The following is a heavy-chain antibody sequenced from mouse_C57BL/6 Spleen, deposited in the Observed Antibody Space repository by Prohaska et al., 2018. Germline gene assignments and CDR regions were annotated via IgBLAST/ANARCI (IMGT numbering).Heavy chain of an antibody. CDR1: GYTFTSYW. CDR2: IDPSDSYT. V-gene: IGHV1-50*01. CDR3: ARERGSSHWYFDV. Sequence: QVQLQQPGAELVKPGASVKLSCKASGYTFTSYWMQWVKQRPGQGLEWIGEIDPSDSYTNYNQKFKGKATLTVDTSSSTAYMQLSSLTSEDSAVYYCARERGSSHWYFDVWGTGTTVTVSS. D-gene: IGHD1-1*01. J-gene: IGHJ1*03.